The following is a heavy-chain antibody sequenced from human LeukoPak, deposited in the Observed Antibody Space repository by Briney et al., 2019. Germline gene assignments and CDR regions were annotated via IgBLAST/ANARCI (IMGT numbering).Heavy chain of an antibody. Sequence: PGGSLRLSCAASGFIFKSYWMSWVRQAPGKGLEWVANIKQDGSEENYVDSVRGRFTISRDNAKNSLYLQMNSLRAEDTAVYYCARDFYDTSGYYYDYWGQGTLVTVSS. CDR2: IKQDGSEE. J-gene: IGHJ4*02. D-gene: IGHD3-22*01. CDR1: GFIFKSYW. V-gene: IGHV3-7*01. CDR3: ARDFYDTSGYYYDY.